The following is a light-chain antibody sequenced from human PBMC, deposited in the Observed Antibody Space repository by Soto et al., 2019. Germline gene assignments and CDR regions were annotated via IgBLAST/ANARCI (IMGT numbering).Light chain of an antibody. V-gene: IGKV1-39*01. CDR2: TAS. CDR1: QSIRNF. CDR3: QQSFSTPYT. Sequence: DIQMTQSPSSLSESVGDRVTIPCRASQSIRNFLNWYQYKPGQAPRLLIYTASALQGGVPARFSGSGSGTDFTLTISSLQPEDFATYYCQQSFSTPYTFGQGTKVEI. J-gene: IGKJ2*01.